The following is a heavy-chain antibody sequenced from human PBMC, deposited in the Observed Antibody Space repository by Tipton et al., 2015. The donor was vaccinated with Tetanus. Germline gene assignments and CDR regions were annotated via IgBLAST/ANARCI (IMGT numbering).Heavy chain of an antibody. V-gene: IGHV3-30*18. CDR1: GFIFGDHG. Sequence: SLRLSCAASGFIFGDHGMHWVRQAPGKGLEWVAVISYDGNNKYYGDSVKGRFTISRDNSENTLHLLMNSLRPEDTAVYFCAKPDRVRGVSRSAFDVWGQGTMVTVSS. D-gene: IGHD3-10*01. CDR3: AKPDRVRGVSRSAFDV. J-gene: IGHJ3*01. CDR2: ISYDGNNK.